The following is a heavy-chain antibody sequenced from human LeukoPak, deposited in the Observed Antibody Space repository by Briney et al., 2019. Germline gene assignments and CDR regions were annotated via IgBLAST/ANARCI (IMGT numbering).Heavy chain of an antibody. J-gene: IGHJ6*03. D-gene: IGHD6-13*01. V-gene: IGHV4-30-2*01. CDR1: GGSISSGGYY. CDR3: ARTKPRQSSWDALIPGYYYMDV. CDR2: IYHSGST. Sequence: SQTLSLTCTVSGGSISSGGYYWSWIRQPPGKGLEWIGYIYHSGSTYYNPSLKSRVTISVDRSKNQFSLKLSSVTAADTAVYYCARTKPRQSSWDALIPGYYYMDVWGKGTTVTVSS.